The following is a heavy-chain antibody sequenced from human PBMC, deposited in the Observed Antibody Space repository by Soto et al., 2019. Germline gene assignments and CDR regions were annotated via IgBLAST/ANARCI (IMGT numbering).Heavy chain of an antibody. D-gene: IGHD1-26*01. Sequence: SETLSLTCTVSGGSISSYYWSWIRQPPGKGLEWIGYIYYSGSTNYNPSLKSRVTISVDTSKNQFSLKLSSVTAADTAVYYCARLDSGSYSGFDYWGQGTLVTVSS. J-gene: IGHJ4*02. CDR2: IYYSGST. CDR1: GGSISSYY. CDR3: ARLDSGSYSGFDY. V-gene: IGHV4-59*12.